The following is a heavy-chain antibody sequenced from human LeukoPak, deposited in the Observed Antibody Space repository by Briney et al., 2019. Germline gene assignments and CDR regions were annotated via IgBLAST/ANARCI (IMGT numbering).Heavy chain of an antibody. CDR2: IYYSGST. Sequence: PSQTLSLTCTVSGGSISSGGYYWSWIRQHPGKGLEWIGYIYYSGSTYYNPSLKSRVTISVDTSKNQFSLKLSSVTAADTAVYYCAREAVTTGWFDPWGQGTLVTVSS. V-gene: IGHV4-31*03. CDR1: GGSISSGGYY. CDR3: AREAVTTGWFDP. J-gene: IGHJ5*02. D-gene: IGHD4-17*01.